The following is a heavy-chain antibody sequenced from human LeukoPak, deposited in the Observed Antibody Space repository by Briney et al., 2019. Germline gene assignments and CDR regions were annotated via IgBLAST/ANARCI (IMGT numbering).Heavy chain of an antibody. CDR2: ISDRGTP. V-gene: IGHV1-2*02. CDR1: GNTFTAYH. J-gene: IGHJ6*02. Sequence: ASVKGSCKASGNTFTAYHIHRGRHGPGEGGWWMGYISDRGTPKSAQKFQDRVTVTRDTSITTAYMELNRLKSDDSAVYYCARVHMGDYGMDVWGQGTTVTVSS. CDR3: ARVHMGDYGMDV.